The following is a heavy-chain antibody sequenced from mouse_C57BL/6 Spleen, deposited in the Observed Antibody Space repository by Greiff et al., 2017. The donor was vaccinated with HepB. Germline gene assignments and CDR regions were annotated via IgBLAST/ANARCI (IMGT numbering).Heavy chain of an antibody. CDR1: GFTFSSYT. CDR2: ISGGGGNT. D-gene: IGHD2-1*01. V-gene: IGHV5-9*01. Sequence: EVQWVESGGGLVKPGGSLKLSCAASGFTFSSYTMSWVRQTPEKRLEWVATISGGGGNTYYPDSVKGRFTISRDNAKNTLYLQMSSLRSEDTALYYCARQGALYYGNSFAYWGQGTLVTVSA. J-gene: IGHJ3*01. CDR3: ARQGALYYGNSFAY.